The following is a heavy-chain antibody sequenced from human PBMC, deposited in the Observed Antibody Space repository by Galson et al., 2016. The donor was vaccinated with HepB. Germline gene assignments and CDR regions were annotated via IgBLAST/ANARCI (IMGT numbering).Heavy chain of an antibody. J-gene: IGHJ4*02. CDR1: GFSLSTRGMC. V-gene: IGHV2-70*01. CDR3: ARTPDGGHFDY. D-gene: IGHD3-10*01. Sequence: ALVKPTQTVTLTCTFSGFSLSTRGMCVTWIRQPPGKALEWLALVDWDDVKYYSTSLKSNVTISKDTSKNRVVLTLTNVGPADTGTYFCARTPDGGHFDYWGQGALVTVSS. CDR2: VDWDDVK.